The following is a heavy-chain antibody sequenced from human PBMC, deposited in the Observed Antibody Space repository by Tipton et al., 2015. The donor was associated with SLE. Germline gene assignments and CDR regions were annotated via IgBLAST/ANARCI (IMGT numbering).Heavy chain of an antibody. CDR1: GYTFTDYY. Sequence: QLVQSGAEVKKPGASVNVSCKASGYTFTDYYMHWVRQAPGQGLEWMGWINLNSGGTNYAQNFRGRVTMTRDTSISTAYMELSSLRSEDTAVYYCARLESTVTTGYHYWGQGTLVTVSS. CDR2: INLNSGGT. V-gene: IGHV1-2*02. J-gene: IGHJ4*02. D-gene: IGHD4-17*01. CDR3: ARLESTVTTGYHY.